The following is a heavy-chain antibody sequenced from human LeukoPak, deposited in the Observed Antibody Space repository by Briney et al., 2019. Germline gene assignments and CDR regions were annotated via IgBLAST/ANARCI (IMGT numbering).Heavy chain of an antibody. V-gene: IGHV3-23*01. CDR2: ISGNGGET. Sequence: GGSLSPSCAASGFTLSNYCINWVLQPPAKGLEWGATISGNGGETYHEDSVKGRFTISRDNSKNTPYLQMNSLRAEDTAVYYCAKGAYYGDWGQGTLVTVSS. CDR1: GFTLSNYC. CDR3: AKGAYYGD. J-gene: IGHJ4*02. D-gene: IGHD3-3*01.